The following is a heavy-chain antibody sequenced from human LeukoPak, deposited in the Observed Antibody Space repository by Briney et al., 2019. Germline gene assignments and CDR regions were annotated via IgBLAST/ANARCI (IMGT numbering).Heavy chain of an antibody. CDR3: ARGRVYYDSSGYSLDY. V-gene: IGHV4-34*01. CDR1: GFTFSSYW. J-gene: IGHJ4*02. D-gene: IGHD3-22*01. CDR2: INHSGST. Sequence: GSLRLSCAASGFTFSSYWMHWVRQAPGKGLEWIGEINHSGSTNYNPSLKSRVTISVDTSKNQFSLKLSSVTAADTAVYYCARGRVYYDSSGYSLDYWGQGTLVTVSS.